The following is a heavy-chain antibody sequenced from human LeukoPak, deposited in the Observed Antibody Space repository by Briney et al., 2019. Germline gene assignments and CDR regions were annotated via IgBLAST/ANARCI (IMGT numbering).Heavy chain of an antibody. CDR3: ASEYCTNGVCYQAAFDY. V-gene: IGHV3-20*04. Sequence: GGSLRLSCAASGFTFDDYGMSWVRQAPGKGLEWVSGINWNGGSTGYADSVKGRFTISRDNAKNSLYLQMNSLRAEDTALYYCASEYCTNGVCYQAAFDYWGQGTLVTVSS. J-gene: IGHJ4*02. CDR2: INWNGGST. D-gene: IGHD2-8*01. CDR1: GFTFDDYG.